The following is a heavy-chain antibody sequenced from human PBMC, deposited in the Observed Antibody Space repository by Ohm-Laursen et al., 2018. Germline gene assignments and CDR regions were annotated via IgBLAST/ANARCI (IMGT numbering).Heavy chain of an antibody. CDR1: GGSFSGHY. J-gene: IGHJ6*02. CDR2: INHSGST. Sequence: PSQTLSLTCAVYGGSFSGHYWSWIRQPPGKGLGWIGEINHSGSTKYNPSLKRRVTLSADSSNSQFSLRLTSVTAADTATYYCARGSGFFKLDVWGQGTTVTVSS. V-gene: IGHV4-34*01. CDR3: ARGSGFFKLDV. D-gene: IGHD6-19*01.